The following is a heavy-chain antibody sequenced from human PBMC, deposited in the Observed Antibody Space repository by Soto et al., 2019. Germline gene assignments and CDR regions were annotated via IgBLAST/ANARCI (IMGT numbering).Heavy chain of an antibody. J-gene: IGHJ5*02. CDR1: GFTFDDYA. CDR2: ISWNSGSI. Sequence: EVQLVESGGGLVQPGRSLRLSCAASGFTFDDYAMHWVRQAPGKGLVWVPGISWNSGSIGYADSVKGRFTISRHNAKNSLYSQMNSLRADDMAFYYCETSMVGDFWSGPRCRSALWGQGTLVTVTS. D-gene: IGHD3-3*01. V-gene: IGHV3-9*03. CDR3: ETSMVGDFWSGPRCRSAL.